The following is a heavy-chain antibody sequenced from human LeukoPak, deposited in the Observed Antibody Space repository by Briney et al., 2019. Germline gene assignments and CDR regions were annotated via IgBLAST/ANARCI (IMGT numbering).Heavy chain of an antibody. CDR3: ARAARFYGSSGAHAFDI. CDR2: IGTGGDT. Sequence: GGSLRLSCVASGFTFSNYDMHWVRQGTGRGLEWVSGIGTGGDTHYPDSVKGRFTISRENAKTSLYLQMNSLRVGDTAMYYCARAARFYGSSGAHAFDIWGQGTMVTVS. V-gene: IGHV3-13*01. CDR1: GFTFSNYD. D-gene: IGHD3-22*01. J-gene: IGHJ3*02.